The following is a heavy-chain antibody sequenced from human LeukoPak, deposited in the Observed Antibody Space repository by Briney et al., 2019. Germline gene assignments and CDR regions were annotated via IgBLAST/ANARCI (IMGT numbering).Heavy chain of an antibody. J-gene: IGHJ4*02. CDR2: ISGDGARA. D-gene: IGHD3-3*01. CDR1: GFTFSTYA. CDR3: VYQVQGVVK. Sequence: PGGSLRLSCSASGFTFSTYAMHWVRQAPGKGLEYVSGISGDGARAFYADSVKGRFTISRDNSKNTLYVQMTSLRAEDTAGYYSVYQVQGVVKWGQGTLVTVSS. V-gene: IGHV3-64*05.